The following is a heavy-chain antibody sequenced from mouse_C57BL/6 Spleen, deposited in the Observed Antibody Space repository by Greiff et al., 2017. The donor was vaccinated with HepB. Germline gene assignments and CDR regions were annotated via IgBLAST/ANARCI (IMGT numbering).Heavy chain of an antibody. Sequence: EVKLMESGGGLVKPGGSLKLSCAASGFTFSDYGMHWVRQAPEKGLEWVAYISSGSSTIYYADTVKGRFTISRDNAKNTLFLQMTSLRSEDTAMYYCASDYGNIFAYWGQGTLVTVSA. V-gene: IGHV5-17*01. CDR3: ASDYGNIFAY. D-gene: IGHD2-1*01. CDR1: GFTFSDYG. CDR2: ISSGSSTI. J-gene: IGHJ3*01.